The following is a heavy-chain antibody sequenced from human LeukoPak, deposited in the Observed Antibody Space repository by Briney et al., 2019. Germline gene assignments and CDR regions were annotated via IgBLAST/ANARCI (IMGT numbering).Heavy chain of an antibody. J-gene: IGHJ6*03. Sequence: SETLSLTCTVSGGSISSGGYYWSWIRQHPGKGLEWIGYIYYSGSTYYNPSLKSRVTISVETSKNQFSLKLSSVTAADTAVYYCASGRYYDSSGYPGYYYYYYMDVWGEGTTVTVSS. CDR1: GGSISSGGYY. CDR3: ASGRYYDSSGYPGYYYYYYMDV. V-gene: IGHV4-31*03. CDR2: IYYSGST. D-gene: IGHD3-22*01.